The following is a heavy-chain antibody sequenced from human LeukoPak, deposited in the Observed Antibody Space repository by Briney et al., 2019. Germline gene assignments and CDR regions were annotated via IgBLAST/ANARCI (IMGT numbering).Heavy chain of an antibody. CDR2: INTNTGNP. D-gene: IGHD2-15*01. Sequence: ASVKVSCKASGYTFTSYAMNWVRQAPGQGLEWMGWINTNTGNPTYAQGFTGRFVFSLDTSVSTAYLQISSLKAEDTAVYYCARDGGFGIPTPLYCSGGSCYLSWFDPWGQGTLVTVSS. J-gene: IGHJ5*02. V-gene: IGHV7-4-1*02. CDR1: GYTFTSYA. CDR3: ARDGGFGIPTPLYCSGGSCYLSWFDP.